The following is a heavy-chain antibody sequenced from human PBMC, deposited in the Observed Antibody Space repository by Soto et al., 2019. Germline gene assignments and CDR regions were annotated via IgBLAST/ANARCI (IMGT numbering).Heavy chain of an antibody. J-gene: IGHJ5*02. CDR1: GYTFFTYD. CDR3: ARHHGPTTSENWFDP. D-gene: IGHD5-12*01. V-gene: IGHV1-18*01. Sequence: QVHLVQSGVEVKTPGASVKVSCQASGYTFFTYDISWVRQAPGQGLEWMGWISTYSGDTKYAQKFQGRVTMTTDTSKTPAYLELRSLRSDATAVYYCARHHGPTTSENWFDPWCQGTLVTVSS. CDR2: ISTYSGDT.